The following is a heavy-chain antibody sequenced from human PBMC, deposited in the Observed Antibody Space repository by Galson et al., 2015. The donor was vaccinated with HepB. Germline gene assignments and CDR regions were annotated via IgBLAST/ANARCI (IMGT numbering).Heavy chain of an antibody. CDR3: AKDLGGYYYSFSASNPLYYFDY. J-gene: IGHJ4*02. Sequence: SLRLSCAASGFTFSSYGMHWVRQAPGKGLEWVAVIWYDGSNKYYADSVKGRFTISRDNSKNTLYLQMNSLRAEDTAVYYCAKDLGGYYYSFSASNPLYYFDYWGQGTLVTVSS. CDR2: IWYDGSNK. V-gene: IGHV3-33*06. CDR1: GFTFSSYG. D-gene: IGHD3-22*01.